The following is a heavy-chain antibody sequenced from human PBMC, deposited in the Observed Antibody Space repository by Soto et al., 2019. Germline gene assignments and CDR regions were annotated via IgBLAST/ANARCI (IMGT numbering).Heavy chain of an antibody. J-gene: IGHJ4*02. V-gene: IGHV3-23*01. Sequence: GGSLRLSCAASEFTFSNYAMSWVRQAPGKGLEWVSAISYGGGTTYYAGSVKGRFTISRDNSKNTLYLQMNSLRAEDTAVYYCATFHPPHLAYWGQGTLVTVSS. CDR1: EFTFSNYA. CDR3: ATFHPPHLAY. CDR2: ISYGGGTT.